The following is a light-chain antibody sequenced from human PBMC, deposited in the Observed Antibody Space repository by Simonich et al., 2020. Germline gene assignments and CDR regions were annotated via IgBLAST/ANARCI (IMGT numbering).Light chain of an antibody. Sequence: QSALTQPASVSGSPGQSITISCTGTSRDVGSYNLVSWYQQHPGKAPKRMIYEGSKRPSGVSNRFSGAKSGNTASLTISGLQAEDEADYYCCSYAGSSNWVFGGGTKLTVL. CDR2: EGS. CDR1: SRDVGSYNL. V-gene: IGLV2-23*01. J-gene: IGLJ3*02. CDR3: CSYAGSSNWV.